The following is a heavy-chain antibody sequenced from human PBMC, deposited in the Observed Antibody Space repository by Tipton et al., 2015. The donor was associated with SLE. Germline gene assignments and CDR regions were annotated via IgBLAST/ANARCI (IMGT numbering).Heavy chain of an antibody. CDR2: IYYSGST. CDR3: ARERDGDDC. Sequence: TLSLTCTVSGGSISSSSYYWGWIRQPPGKGLEWIGSIYYSGSTYYNPSLKSRVTISVDTSKNQFSLKLTSVTAADTAVYYCARERDGDDCWGQGTLVTVSS. V-gene: IGHV4-39*07. CDR1: GGSISSSSYY. D-gene: IGHD5-24*01. J-gene: IGHJ4*02.